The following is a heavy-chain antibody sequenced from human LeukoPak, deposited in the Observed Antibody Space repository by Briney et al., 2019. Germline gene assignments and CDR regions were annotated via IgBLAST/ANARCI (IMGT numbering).Heavy chain of an antibody. CDR2: ISSSGSTI. Sequence: GGSLRLSCAASGFTLSDYYMSWIRQAPGKGLEWVSYISSSGSTIYYADSVKGRFTISRDNAENSLYLQMNSLRAEDTAVYYCAKDRTYYYGSGSDYWGQGTLVTVSS. V-gene: IGHV3-11*01. D-gene: IGHD3-10*01. CDR1: GFTLSDYY. CDR3: AKDRTYYYGSGSDY. J-gene: IGHJ4*02.